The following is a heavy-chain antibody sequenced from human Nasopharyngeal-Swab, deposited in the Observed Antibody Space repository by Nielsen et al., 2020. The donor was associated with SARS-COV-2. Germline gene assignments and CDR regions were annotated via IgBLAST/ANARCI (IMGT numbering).Heavy chain of an antibody. D-gene: IGHD3-22*01. CDR2: ISAYNGNT. Sequence: ASVKVSCKASGYTFTSYGISWVRQAPGQGLEWMGWISAYNGNTNYAQKLQGRVTMTTDTSTSTAYMELRSLRSEDTAVYYCARSYDTSGYGYFDYWGQGTLVTVSS. CDR1: GYTFTSYG. V-gene: IGHV1-18*01. CDR3: ARSYDTSGYGYFDY. J-gene: IGHJ4*02.